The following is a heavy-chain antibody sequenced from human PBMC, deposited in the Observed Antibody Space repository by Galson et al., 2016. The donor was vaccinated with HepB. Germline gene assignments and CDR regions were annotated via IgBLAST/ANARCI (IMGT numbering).Heavy chain of an antibody. CDR3: AKYQGHPVTTYHFDY. V-gene: IGHV3-23*01. J-gene: IGHJ4*02. D-gene: IGHD2-2*01. CDR2: IFGRGGGT. Sequence: SLRLSCAASGFTFNDFAMGWVRQAPGKGLEWVSLIFGRGGGTYYRDPVKGRFTISRDNSKNTLHLQMSSLTAEDTALYYCAKYQGHPVTTYHFDYWGQGTLVTVSS. CDR1: GFTFNDFA.